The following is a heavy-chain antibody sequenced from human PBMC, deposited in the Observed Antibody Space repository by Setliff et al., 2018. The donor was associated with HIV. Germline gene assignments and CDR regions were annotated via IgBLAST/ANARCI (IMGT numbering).Heavy chain of an antibody. CDR3: ARPSVRMARNWCDFGY. V-gene: IGHV1-8*01. CDR1: GYTFINYD. Sequence: ASVKVSCKASGYTFINYDINWVRQATGQGLEWMGWMNPNSGNTGYSQKFQGRVTMTRNTSTSTAYMELSSLTSEDTAVYYCARPSVRMARNWCDFGYWGQGTLVTVSS. D-gene: IGHD3-10*01. J-gene: IGHJ4*02. CDR2: MNPNSGNT.